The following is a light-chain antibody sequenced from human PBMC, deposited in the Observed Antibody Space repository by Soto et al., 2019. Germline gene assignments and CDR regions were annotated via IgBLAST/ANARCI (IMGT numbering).Light chain of an antibody. CDR1: QSVSSN. CDR2: GAS. J-gene: IGKJ1*01. CDR3: QRYNNWPRT. Sequence: EIGMTQSPATLSLSPGERDTLSCPASQSVSSNLAWYKQTPVQAPRLHIYGASTRATGIPARFSGSGSGTEFTLTISSLQSEDFAVYYCQRYNNWPRTFGQGTKVELK. V-gene: IGKV3-15*01.